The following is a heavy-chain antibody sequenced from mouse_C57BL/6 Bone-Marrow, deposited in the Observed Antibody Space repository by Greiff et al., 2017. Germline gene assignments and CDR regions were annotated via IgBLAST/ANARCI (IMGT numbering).Heavy chain of an antibody. CDR1: GFTFSSYA. Sequence: EVQGVESGGGLVKPGGSLKLSCAASGFTFSSYAMSWVRQTPEKRLEWVATISDGGSYTYYPDNVKGRFTISRDNAKNNLYLQMSHLKSEDTAMYYGARSLRGNCDYWGQGTTLTVSS. CDR2: ISDGGSYT. CDR3: ARSLRGNCDY. J-gene: IGHJ2*01. V-gene: IGHV5-4*01.